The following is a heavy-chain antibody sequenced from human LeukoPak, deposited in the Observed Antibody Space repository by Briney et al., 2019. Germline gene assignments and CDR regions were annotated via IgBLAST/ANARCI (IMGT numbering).Heavy chain of an antibody. D-gene: IGHD2-2*01. J-gene: IGHJ6*02. CDR1: GFTFSSYW. V-gene: IGHV3-7*01. CDR3: ARLGYCSSTSCLHYGMDV. CDR2: IKQDGSEK. Sequence: QPGGSLRLSCAASGFTFSSYWMSWVRQAPGKGLEWVANIKQDGSEKYYVDSVKGRFTISRDNAKNSLYLQMNSLRAEDTAVYYCARLGYCSSTSCLHYGMDVWGQGTTVTVSS.